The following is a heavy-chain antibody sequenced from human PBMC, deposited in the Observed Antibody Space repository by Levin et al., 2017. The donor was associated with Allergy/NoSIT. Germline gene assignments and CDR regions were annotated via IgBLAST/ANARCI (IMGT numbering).Heavy chain of an antibody. Sequence: GESLKISCKASGYTFTSYDINWVRQATGQGLEWMGWMNPNSGNTGYAQKFQGRVTMTRNTSISTAYMELSSLRSEDTAVYYCARAPPSFDAFDIWGQGTMVTVSS. J-gene: IGHJ3*02. CDR2: MNPNSGNT. V-gene: IGHV1-8*01. CDR3: ARAPPSFDAFDI. CDR1: GYTFTSYD.